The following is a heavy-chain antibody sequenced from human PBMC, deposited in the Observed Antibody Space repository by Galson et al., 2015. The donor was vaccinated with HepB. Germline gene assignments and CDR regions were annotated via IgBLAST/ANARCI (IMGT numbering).Heavy chain of an antibody. CDR2: ISWNSGSI. CDR1: GFTFDDYA. Sequence: SLRLSCAASGFTFDDYAMHWVRQAPGKGLEWVSGISWNSGSIGYADSVKGRFTISRDNAKNSLYLQMNSLRAEDTALYYCAKDRKWGYGDSSFDYWGQGTLVTVSS. D-gene: IGHD4-17*01. V-gene: IGHV3-9*01. J-gene: IGHJ4*02. CDR3: AKDRKWGYGDSSFDY.